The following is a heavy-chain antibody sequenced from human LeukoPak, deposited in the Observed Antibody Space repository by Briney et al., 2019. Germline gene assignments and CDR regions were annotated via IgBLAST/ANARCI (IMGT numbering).Heavy chain of an antibody. D-gene: IGHD6-6*01. CDR2: IYHSGST. J-gene: IGHJ1*01. CDR1: GGSISTYY. Sequence: AETLSLTCTVSGGSISTYYWNWIRQPPGKGLEWIGYIYHSGSTNYNPSLQSRVTISVDTSKNQFSLNLNSVTAADTAVYYCARGGAARLHFQNWGQGTLVTVSS. V-gene: IGHV4-59*01. CDR3: ARGGAARLHFQN.